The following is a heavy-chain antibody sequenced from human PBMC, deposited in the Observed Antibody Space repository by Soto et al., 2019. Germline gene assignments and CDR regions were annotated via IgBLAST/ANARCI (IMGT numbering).Heavy chain of an antibody. CDR2: IYYSGST. CDR3: ARDHYDSSGYYLYYFDY. V-gene: IGHV4-30-4*01. D-gene: IGHD3-22*01. Sequence: QVQLQESGPGLVKPSQTLSLTCTVSGGSISSGDYYWSWIRQPPGKGLEWIGYIYYSGSTYYNPSLKSRVTISVDTSKNQFSLKLSSVTAADTAVYYCARDHYDSSGYYLYYFDYCGQGTLVTVSS. J-gene: IGHJ4*02. CDR1: GGSISSGDYY.